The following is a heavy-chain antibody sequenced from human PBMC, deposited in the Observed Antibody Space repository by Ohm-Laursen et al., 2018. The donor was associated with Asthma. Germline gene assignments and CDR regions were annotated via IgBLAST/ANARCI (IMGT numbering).Heavy chain of an antibody. Sequence: SLRLSCSASGFTFSSYWMSWVRQAPGKGLEWVANIKQDGSEKYYVDSVKGRFTISRGNAKNSLYLQMSSLRAEDTAVYYCARLVVAATDLSYFDYWGQGTLVTVSS. CDR2: IKQDGSEK. CDR3: ARLVVAATDLSYFDY. J-gene: IGHJ4*02. D-gene: IGHD2-15*01. CDR1: GFTFSSYW. V-gene: IGHV3-7*01.